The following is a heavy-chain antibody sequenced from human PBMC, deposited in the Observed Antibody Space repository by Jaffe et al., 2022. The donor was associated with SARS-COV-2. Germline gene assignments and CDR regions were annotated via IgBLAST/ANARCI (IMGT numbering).Heavy chain of an antibody. J-gene: IGHJ5*01. CDR2: ITGSSNAT. CDR3: AKRAYISSGWFDS. Sequence: EVQLLQSGGGLVQPGGSLRLSCAASGFTFRNYAMGWVRQAPGKGLEWVAAITGSSNATNYADSVKGRFTISRDNAKNTLYLQMDSLRPDDTAFYWCAKRAYISSGWFDSWGQGTLVTVSA. V-gene: IGHV3-23*01. D-gene: IGHD3-9*01. CDR1: GFTFRNYA.